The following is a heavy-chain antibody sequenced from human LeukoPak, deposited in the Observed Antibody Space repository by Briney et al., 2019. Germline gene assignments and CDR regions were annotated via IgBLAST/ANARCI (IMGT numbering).Heavy chain of an antibody. J-gene: IGHJ4*02. CDR1: GFTFSSYG. D-gene: IGHD2-15*01. CDR2: ISYDGSNK. Sequence: PGRSLRLSRAASGFTFSSYGMHWVRQAPGKGLEWVAVISYDGSNKYYADSVKGRFTISRDNSKNTLYLQMNSLRAEDTAVYYCAKRYCSGGSCYHADYWGQGTLVTVSS. V-gene: IGHV3-30*18. CDR3: AKRYCSGGSCYHADY.